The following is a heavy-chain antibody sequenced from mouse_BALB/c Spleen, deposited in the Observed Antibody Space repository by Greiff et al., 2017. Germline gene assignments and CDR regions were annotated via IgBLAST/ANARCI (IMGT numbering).Heavy chain of an antibody. CDR1: GYTFTSYW. CDR3: ARSRGNQFAY. CDR2: INPSTGYT. J-gene: IGHJ3*01. V-gene: IGHV1-7*01. D-gene: IGHD2-1*01. Sequence: VQLKESGAELAKPGASVKMSCKASGYTFTSYWMHWVKQRPGQGLEWIGYINPSTGYTEYNQKFKDKATLTADKSSSTAYMQLSSLTSEDSAVYYCARSRGNQFAYWGQGTLVTVSA.